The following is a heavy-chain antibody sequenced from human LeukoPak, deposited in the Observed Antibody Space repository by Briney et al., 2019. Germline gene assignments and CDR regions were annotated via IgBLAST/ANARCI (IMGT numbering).Heavy chain of an antibody. J-gene: IGHJ5*02. V-gene: IGHV3-21*01. Sequence: GGPLRLSXAASGFTLSSYSMNWVRQAPGKGLEWVSSISSSSSYIYYADSVKGRFTISRDNAKNSLYLQMNSLRAEDTAVYYCASDDDSAITMVRGVTWFDPWGQGTLVTVSS. D-gene: IGHD3-10*01. CDR1: GFTLSSYS. CDR2: ISSSSSYI. CDR3: ASDDDSAITMVRGVTWFDP.